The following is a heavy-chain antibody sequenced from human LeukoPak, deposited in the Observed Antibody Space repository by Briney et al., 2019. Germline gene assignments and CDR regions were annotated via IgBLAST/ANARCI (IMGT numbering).Heavy chain of an antibody. CDR2: IYHSGTS. CDR1: GGYINNYY. CDR3: ARLHRGEEAFDI. Sequence: SETLSLTCTVSGGYINNYYWNWIRQPPGKGLEWIGYIYHSGTSNYNPSLKSRVTISLDTSKKQFSLKLSSVTAADTAVYYCARLHRGEEAFDIWGQGTMVTVSS. V-gene: IGHV4-59*01. J-gene: IGHJ3*02.